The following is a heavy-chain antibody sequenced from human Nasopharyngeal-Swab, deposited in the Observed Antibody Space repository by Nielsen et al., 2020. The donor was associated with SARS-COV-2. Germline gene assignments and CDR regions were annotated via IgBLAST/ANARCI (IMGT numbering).Heavy chain of an antibody. CDR3: VRDGALIQLWLLPHALDI. J-gene: IGHJ3*02. D-gene: IGHD5-18*01. CDR2: IGGGGGRP. V-gene: IGHV3-23*01. Sequence: GSLRLSCVASGFTFSKYAMSWVRQVPGKGLEWVSSIGGGGGRPNYEDSVKGRFTISRDNSKNTLYLQMDSLRADDTAVYYCVRDGALIQLWLLPHALDIWGQGTLVTVSS. CDR1: GFTFSKYA.